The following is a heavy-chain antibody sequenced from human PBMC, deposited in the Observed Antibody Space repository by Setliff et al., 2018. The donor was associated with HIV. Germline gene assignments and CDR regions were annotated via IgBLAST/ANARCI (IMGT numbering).Heavy chain of an antibody. CDR1: GNTLTELS. D-gene: IGHD1-1*01. V-gene: IGHV1-24*01. CDR3: ATGPLERPAGAYYMDV. Sequence: EASVKVSCKVSGNTLTELSMHWVRQTPGKGLEWLGSFDPADGEAVYTEKLQGRVTMTEDTSIDTAYMELSSLRSEDTAVYYCATGPLERPAGAYYMDVWGTGTTVTVSS. CDR2: FDPADGEA. J-gene: IGHJ6*03.